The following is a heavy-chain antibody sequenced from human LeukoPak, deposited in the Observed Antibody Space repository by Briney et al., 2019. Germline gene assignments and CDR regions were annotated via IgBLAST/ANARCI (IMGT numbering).Heavy chain of an antibody. J-gene: IGHJ4*02. D-gene: IGHD5-18*01. V-gene: IGHV5-51*03. CDR3: ARASSGYSYGPDFDY. CDR1: GYSFTSYL. CDR2: IYPGDSDT. Sequence: KPGESLKISCKGSGYSFTSYLIGWVRQMPGKGLEWMGIIYPGDSDTRYSPSFQGQVTISADKSISTAYLQWGSLKASDTAMYYCARASSGYSYGPDFDYWGQGTLVTVSS.